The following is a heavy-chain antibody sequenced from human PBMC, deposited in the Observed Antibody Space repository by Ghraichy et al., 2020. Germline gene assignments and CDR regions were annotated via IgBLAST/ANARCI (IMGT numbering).Heavy chain of an antibody. D-gene: IGHD2-2*01. J-gene: IGHJ5*02. CDR3: AREGYCRGSSCYGSSKYNWFDP. CDR2: IYYSGST. V-gene: IGHV4-59*01. CDR1: GGSISSYF. Sequence: SETLSLTCTVSGGSISSYFWSWIRQPPGKGLEWIGYIYYSGSTSYNPSLKSRVSISVDMSKNQFSLKLSSVTAADTAVYYCAREGYCRGSSCYGSSKYNWFDPWGQGTLVTVSS.